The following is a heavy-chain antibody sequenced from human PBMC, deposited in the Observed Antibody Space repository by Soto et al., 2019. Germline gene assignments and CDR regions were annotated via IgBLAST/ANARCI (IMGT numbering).Heavy chain of an antibody. V-gene: IGHV3-23*01. CDR3: VKGGVMFGGIIIYFDY. J-gene: IGHJ4*02. CDR1: GFTLSNYG. CDR2: ISVSGDST. D-gene: IGHD3-16*02. Sequence: PGGSLRLSCAASGFTLSNYGMSWVRQAPGKGLEWVSGISVSGDSTPYADSVKGRFTISRDISKNTLYLQMNTLRAEDTAVFFCVKGGVMFGGIIIYFDYWGQGTPVTVSS.